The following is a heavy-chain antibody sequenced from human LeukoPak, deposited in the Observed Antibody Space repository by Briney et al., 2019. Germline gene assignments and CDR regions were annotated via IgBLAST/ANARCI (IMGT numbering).Heavy chain of an antibody. V-gene: IGHV4-61*02. CDR1: GGSISIGGYY. CDR3: ARERTGDLVDY. Sequence: SETLSLICTVSGGSISIGGYYWSWIRQPAGKGLEWIGRIYTSGSTNYNPALKSRVTISVDTSKNLFSLKLSSVTAADTAVYYCARERTGDLVDYWGQGTLVTVSS. D-gene: IGHD7-27*01. CDR2: IYTSGST. J-gene: IGHJ4*02.